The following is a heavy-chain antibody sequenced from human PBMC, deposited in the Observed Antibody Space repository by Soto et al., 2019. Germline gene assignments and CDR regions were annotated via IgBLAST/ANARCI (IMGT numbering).Heavy chain of an antibody. CDR1: GGSISSSNW. V-gene: IGHV4-4*02. Sequence: SETLSLTCAVWGGSISSSNWWRWVRQPPGKGLEWIGEIYHSGSTNYNPSLKSRVTISVDKSKNQFSLTLSSVTAADTAVYYCARDLAYGSGSYKEGYYYYGMDVWGLGTTVTVSS. CDR3: ARDLAYGSGSYKEGYYYYGMDV. J-gene: IGHJ6*02. D-gene: IGHD3-10*01. CDR2: IYHSGST.